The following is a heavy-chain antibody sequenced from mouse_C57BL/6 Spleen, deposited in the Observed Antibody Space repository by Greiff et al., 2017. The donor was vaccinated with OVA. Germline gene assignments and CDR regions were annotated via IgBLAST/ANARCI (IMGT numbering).Heavy chain of an antibody. J-gene: IGHJ3*01. V-gene: IGHV1-81*01. D-gene: IGHD3-2*02. CDR1: GYTFTSYG. CDR3: AREGGTAQVWFAY. CDR2: IYPRSGNT. Sequence: QVQLKESGAELARPGASVKLSCKASGYTFTSYGISWVKQRTGQGLEWIGEIYPRSGNTYYNEKFKGKATLTADKSSSTAYMELRSLTSEDSAVYFCAREGGTAQVWFAYWGQGTLVTVSA.